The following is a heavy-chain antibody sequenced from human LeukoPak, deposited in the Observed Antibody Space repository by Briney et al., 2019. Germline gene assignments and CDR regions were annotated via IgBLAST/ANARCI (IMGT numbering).Heavy chain of an antibody. Sequence: ASVKVSCKASGGTSSSYAISWVRQAPGQGLEWMGGIIPIFGTANYAQKFQGRVTITADESTSTAYMELSSLRSEDTAVYYCARDGVTAAAAYNWFDPWGQGTLVTVSS. CDR1: GGTSSSYA. D-gene: IGHD6-13*01. V-gene: IGHV1-69*13. CDR2: IIPIFGTA. CDR3: ARDGVTAAAAYNWFDP. J-gene: IGHJ5*02.